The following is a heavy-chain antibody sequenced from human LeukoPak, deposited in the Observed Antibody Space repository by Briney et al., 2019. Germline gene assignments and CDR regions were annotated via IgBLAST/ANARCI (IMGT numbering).Heavy chain of an antibody. V-gene: IGHV4-39*07. CDR1: GGSISSSSYY. D-gene: IGHD6-19*01. CDR2: IYYSGST. CDR3: ARGGQWLEVDY. Sequence: SETLSLTCTVSGGSISSSSYYWGWIRQPPGKGLERIGSIYYSGSTYYNPSLKSRVTISVDTSKNQFSLKLSSVTAADTAVYYCARGGQWLEVDYWGQGTLVTVSS. J-gene: IGHJ4*02.